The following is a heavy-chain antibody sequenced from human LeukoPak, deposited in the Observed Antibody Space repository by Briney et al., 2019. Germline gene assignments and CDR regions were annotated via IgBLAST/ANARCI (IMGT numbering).Heavy chain of an antibody. J-gene: IGHJ4*02. D-gene: IGHD3-3*01. V-gene: IGHV1-69*13. Sequence: SVKVSCKASGGTFSSYAISWVRQAPGQGLEWMGGIIPIFGTANYAQKFQGRVTITADESTSTAYMELSSLRSEDTAVYYCAIQSGGYYDFWSGRPYYFDYWGQGTLVTVSS. CDR3: AIQSGGYYDFWSGRPYYFDY. CDR1: GGTFSSYA. CDR2: IIPIFGTA.